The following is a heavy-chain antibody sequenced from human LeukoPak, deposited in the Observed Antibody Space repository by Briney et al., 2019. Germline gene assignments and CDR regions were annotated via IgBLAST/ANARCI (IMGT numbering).Heavy chain of an antibody. J-gene: IGHJ3*02. CDR3: LRDDNYHDGSNYHDVKDI. V-gene: IGHV3-7*03. Sequence: GGSLRLSXGASGFTFSNYWMVWVRQAPGKGLAGVANISVVGSGKYYLDSVQDRFTISRDNAKKSLYLEMNSLTRADTAVYYLLRDDNYHDGSNYHDVKDIWGQGTMVTVSS. CDR1: GFTFSNYW. D-gene: IGHD4-11*01. CDR2: ISVVGSGK.